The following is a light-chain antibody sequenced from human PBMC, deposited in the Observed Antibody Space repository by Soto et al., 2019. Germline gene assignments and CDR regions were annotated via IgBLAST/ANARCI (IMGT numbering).Light chain of an antibody. Sequence: DIQRTQSPSTLSASVGDRVSITCRARQSISIWLAWYQQKPGKAPKLLIYDASILESGVPSRFSGSGSGTEFTLTISSLQPDDFATYYCQQYNSYRTFGQGTKVDIK. CDR2: DAS. V-gene: IGKV1-5*01. CDR1: QSISIW. CDR3: QQYNSYRT. J-gene: IGKJ1*01.